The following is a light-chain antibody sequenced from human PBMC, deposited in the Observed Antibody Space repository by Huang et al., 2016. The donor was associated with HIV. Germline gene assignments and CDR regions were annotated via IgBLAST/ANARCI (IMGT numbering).Light chain of an antibody. CDR2: DAA. CDR3: QQRSNWPPTLT. CDR1: QSCRGS. Sequence: EIVLTQSPATLSLSPGDRATLSCRASQSCRGSLAWYQQQPGQAPSLLISDAANRATGIPARFSGSGSGADVTLTISSLEPEDFAVYYCQQRSNWPPTLTFGGGTKVEIK. V-gene: IGKV3-11*01. J-gene: IGKJ4*01.